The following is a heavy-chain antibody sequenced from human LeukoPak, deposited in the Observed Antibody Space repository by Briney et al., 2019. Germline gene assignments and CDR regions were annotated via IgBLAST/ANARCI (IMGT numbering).Heavy chain of an antibody. D-gene: IGHD6-13*01. V-gene: IGHV1-2*02. CDR1: GYTFTGYY. J-gene: IGHJ5*02. Sequence: ASVKVSCKASGYTFTGYYMHWVRQAPGQGLEWMGWTNPNSGGTNYAQKFQGRVTMTRDTSISTAYMELSRLRSDDTAVYYCAREIGSSWYENWFDPWGQGNLVTVSS. CDR3: AREIGSSWYENWFDP. CDR2: TNPNSGGT.